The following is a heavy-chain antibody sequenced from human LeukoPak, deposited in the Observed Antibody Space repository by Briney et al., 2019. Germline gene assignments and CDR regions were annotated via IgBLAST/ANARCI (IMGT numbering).Heavy chain of an antibody. D-gene: IGHD1-1*01. V-gene: IGHV3-30-3*01. J-gene: IGHJ4*02. Sequence: GGSLRLSCAASGFTFSSYAMHWVRQAPGKGLEWVAVISYDGSNKYYADSVQGRFTIFRDNSKNTLYLQMNSLRAEDTAVYYCASTTGSSSWGQGTLVTVSS. CDR2: ISYDGSNK. CDR1: GFTFSSYA. CDR3: ASTTGSSS.